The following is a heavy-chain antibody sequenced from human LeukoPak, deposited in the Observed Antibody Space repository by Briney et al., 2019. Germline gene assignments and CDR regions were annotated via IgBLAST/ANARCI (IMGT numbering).Heavy chain of an antibody. CDR2: INADSGDT. CDR1: GYTFTCHY. J-gene: IGHJ4*02. CDR3: GRDAGDGYNPADY. V-gene: IGHV1-2*02. Sequence: GASVTVSCKASGYTFTCHYMHWGRQAPGQGGEGGGWINADSGDTSSAQKFQGRVTMTRDTSISTAYMELSSLRSDDTAVYYCGRDAGDGYNPADYWGQGTLVTVSS. D-gene: IGHD5-24*01.